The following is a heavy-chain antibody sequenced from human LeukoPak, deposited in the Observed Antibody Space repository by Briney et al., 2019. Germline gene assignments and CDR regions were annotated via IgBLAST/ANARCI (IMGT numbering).Heavy chain of an antibody. V-gene: IGHV3-64*01. CDR3: ARDSGSFDY. Sequence: GGSLRLSCAASGFTFSSYAMHWVRQAPGKGLEYVSAISSNGGSTYYANSVKGRFTISRDNSKNTLYLQMGSLRAEDMAVYYCARDSGSFDYWGQGTLVTVSS. CDR2: ISSNGGST. J-gene: IGHJ4*02. CDR1: GFTFSSYA. D-gene: IGHD3-22*01.